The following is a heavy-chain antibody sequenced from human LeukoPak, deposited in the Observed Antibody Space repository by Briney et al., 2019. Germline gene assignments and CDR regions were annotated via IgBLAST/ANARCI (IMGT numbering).Heavy chain of an antibody. D-gene: IGHD4-23*01. CDR1: GGSISSSSYY. Sequence: SSETLSLTCTVSGGSISSSSYYWGWIRQPPGKGLEWIGTIYYSGSTYYNPSLKSRVTISVDTSKNQFSLKLSSVTAADTAVYYCARHTAVVIDYWGQGTLVTVSS. V-gene: IGHV4-39*01. CDR3: ARHTAVVIDY. J-gene: IGHJ4*02. CDR2: IYYSGST.